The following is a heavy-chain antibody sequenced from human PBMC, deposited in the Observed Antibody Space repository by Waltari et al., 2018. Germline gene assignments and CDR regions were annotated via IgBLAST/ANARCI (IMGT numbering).Heavy chain of an antibody. V-gene: IGHV4-34*01. J-gene: IGHJ4*02. CDR3: ARDPYYYDSSGYSNFDY. CDR1: GGSFSGSY. D-gene: IGHD3-22*01. Sequence: QVQLQQWGAGLLKPSETLSLTCAVYGGSFSGSYWSWIRQPPGKGLEWIGEINHSGSTNYNPSLKSRVTISVDTSKNQFSLKLSSVTAADTAVYYCARDPYYYDSSGYSNFDYWGQGTLVTVSS. CDR2: INHSGST.